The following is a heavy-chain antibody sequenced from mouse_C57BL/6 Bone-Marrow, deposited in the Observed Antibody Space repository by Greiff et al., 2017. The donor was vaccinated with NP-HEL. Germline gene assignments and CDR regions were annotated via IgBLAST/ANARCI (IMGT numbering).Heavy chain of an antibody. J-gene: IGHJ3*01. CDR1: GYTFTTYP. CDR3: ARRNYGYDGVPWFAY. V-gene: IGHV1-47*01. D-gene: IGHD2-2*01. Sequence: QVHVKQSGAELVKPGASVKMSCKASGYTFTTYPIEWMKQNHGKSLEWIGNFHPYNDDTKYNEKFKGKATLTVEKSSSTVYLELSRLTSDDSAVYYCARRNYGYDGVPWFAYWGQGTLVTVSA. CDR2: FHPYNDDT.